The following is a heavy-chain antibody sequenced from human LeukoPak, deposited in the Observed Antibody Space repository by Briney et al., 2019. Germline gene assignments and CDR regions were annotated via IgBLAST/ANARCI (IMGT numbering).Heavy chain of an antibody. CDR2: VHYTGST. Sequence: PPETLSLTCTVSGGSISTYYWGWIRQPPGRGLEWIGYVHYTGSTNYNPSLKSRVTMSLDTSKNQLSLQLRSLTAADTAVYYCARESAGDGRHNWFDPWGQGTLVTVSS. V-gene: IGHV4-59*01. CDR3: ARESAGDGRHNWFDP. J-gene: IGHJ5*02. CDR1: GGSISTYY. D-gene: IGHD2-8*01.